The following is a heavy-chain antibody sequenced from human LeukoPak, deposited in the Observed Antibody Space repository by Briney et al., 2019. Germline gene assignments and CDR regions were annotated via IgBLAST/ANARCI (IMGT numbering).Heavy chain of an antibody. Sequence: SETLSLTCTVSGGSVSPYYWSWIRQPPGKGLEWIGHIYHSGSTSYNPSLKSRLTISVDTSKNQFSLRLTSVTAADTAVYYCAKHLAPSSGYLTSDYWGQGTLVTVTS. CDR2: IYHSGST. J-gene: IGHJ4*02. D-gene: IGHD3-22*01. V-gene: IGHV4-59*08. CDR1: GGSVSPYY. CDR3: AKHLAPSSGYLTSDY.